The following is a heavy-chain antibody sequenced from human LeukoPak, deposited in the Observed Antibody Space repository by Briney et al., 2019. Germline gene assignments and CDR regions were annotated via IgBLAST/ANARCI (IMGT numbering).Heavy chain of an antibody. Sequence: GGSLRLSCAASGLSFNTYGMHRVRQAPGKGLEWGAVIPDDGSNTYYADSVKGRFTISRDNSKNTLYLQMDSLRAEDTAVYYCAKNRIPTAITPDSWGQGTLVTVSS. CDR2: IPDDGSNT. CDR1: GLSFNTYG. CDR3: AKNRIPTAITPDS. J-gene: IGHJ5*01. V-gene: IGHV3-30*18. D-gene: IGHD2-2*02.